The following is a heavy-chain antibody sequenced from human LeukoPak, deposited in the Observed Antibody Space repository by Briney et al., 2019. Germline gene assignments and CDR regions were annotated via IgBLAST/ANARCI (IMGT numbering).Heavy chain of an antibody. CDR3: AKAFGTYDYVWGSYRTDYFDK. V-gene: IGHV3-30*18. D-gene: IGHD3-16*01. Sequence: GGSLRLSCAVSGFTFSDHYMDWVRQAPGKGLEWVALISYDGSNKYHVDSVRGRFTISRDNSNNTLYLQMNSLRAEDTAVYYCAKAFGTYDYVWGSYRTDYFDKWGQGTLVTVSS. CDR1: GFTFSDHY. J-gene: IGHJ4*02. CDR2: ISYDGSNK.